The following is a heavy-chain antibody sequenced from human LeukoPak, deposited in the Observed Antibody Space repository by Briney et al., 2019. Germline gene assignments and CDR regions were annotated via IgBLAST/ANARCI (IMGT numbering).Heavy chain of an antibody. CDR3: ARGQADYFGLDV. V-gene: IGHV3-33*07. J-gene: IGHJ6*02. CDR2: IYYDGSKK. CDR1: GFTFSRSG. Sequence: GGSLRLSCAASGFTFSRSGMCWVRQAPGKGLEWMAVIYYDGSKKYYADSVKGRFTISRDNSRNTLYLEMNSLSTDDTAVYYCARGQADYFGLDVWGQGTTVTVSS.